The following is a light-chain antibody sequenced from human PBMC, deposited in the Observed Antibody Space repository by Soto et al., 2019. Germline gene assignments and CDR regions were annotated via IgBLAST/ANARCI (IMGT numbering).Light chain of an antibody. J-gene: IGKJ1*01. Sequence: EIVMAQSPETLSLSPGERATLSFRASQSVSGKLAWYQHRPGQAPRLLIYDASIRATGIPARFSGSASGTVFTLNISSLQSEDFALYYCQQYNNWPPWTLGQGTKVDIK. V-gene: IGKV3-15*01. CDR2: DAS. CDR3: QQYNNWPPWT. CDR1: QSVSGK.